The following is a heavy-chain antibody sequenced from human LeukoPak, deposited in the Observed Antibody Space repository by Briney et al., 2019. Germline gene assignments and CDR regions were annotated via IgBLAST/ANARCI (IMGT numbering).Heavy chain of an antibody. J-gene: IGHJ4*02. CDR1: GFTVSSNY. V-gene: IGHV3-53*01. Sequence: GGSLRLSCAASGFTVSSNYMSWVRQAPGKGLEWVSVIYSGGSTYYADSVKGRFTISRDNSKNTLYRQMNSLRAEDTAVYYCARGGYSSSWYYFDYWGQGTLVTVSS. CDR2: IYSGGST. CDR3: ARGGYSSSWYYFDY. D-gene: IGHD6-13*01.